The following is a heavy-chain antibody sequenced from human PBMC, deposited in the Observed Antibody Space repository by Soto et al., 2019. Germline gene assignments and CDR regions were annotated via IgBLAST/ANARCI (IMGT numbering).Heavy chain of an antibody. CDR1: GFSLSTIGVA. J-gene: IGHJ4*02. CDR3: APRRLPINSLTGSYYFDY. V-gene: IGHV2-5*02. CDR2: IYWDDDK. Sequence: KESGPTLVKPTQTLTLTCTFSGFSLSTIGVAVGWIRQPPGKALEWLALIYWDDDKRYSPSLKSRLTSTKDTSKNQVVLTMTNMDPVDTATYYCAPRRLPINSLTGSYYFDYWGQGTLVTVSS. D-gene: IGHD3-9*01.